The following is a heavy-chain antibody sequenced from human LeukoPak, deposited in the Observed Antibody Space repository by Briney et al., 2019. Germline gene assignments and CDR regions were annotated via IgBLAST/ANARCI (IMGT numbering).Heavy chain of an antibody. Sequence: SETLSLTCTVSGGSISSSSYYWGWIRQPPGKGLEWIGSIYYSGSTYYNPSLKSRVTISVDTSKNQFSLKLSSVTAADTAVYYCARRPIAVPGTDLFDYWGQGTLVTVSS. CDR3: ARRPIAVPGTDLFDY. D-gene: IGHD6-19*01. J-gene: IGHJ4*02. CDR2: IYYSGST. CDR1: GGSISSSSYY. V-gene: IGHV4-39*01.